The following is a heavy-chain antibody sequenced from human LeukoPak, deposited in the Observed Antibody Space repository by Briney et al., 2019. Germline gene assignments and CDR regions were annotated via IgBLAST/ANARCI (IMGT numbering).Heavy chain of an antibody. V-gene: IGHV3-7*01. CDR2: IKQDGSEK. J-gene: IGHJ4*02. Sequence: GGSLRLSCVASGFTFSSYWMSWVRQAPGKGLEWVANIKQDGSEKYYVDSVKGRFTISRDNAKNSLYLQINSLRAEDTAVYYCARDYWSEIVLEPAFDYWGQGTLVTVSS. D-gene: IGHD2-2*01. CDR3: ARDYWSEIVLEPAFDY. CDR1: GFTFSSYW.